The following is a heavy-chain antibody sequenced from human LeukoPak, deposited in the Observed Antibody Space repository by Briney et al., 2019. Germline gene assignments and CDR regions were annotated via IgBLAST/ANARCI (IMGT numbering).Heavy chain of an antibody. D-gene: IGHD5-24*01. J-gene: IGHJ4*02. V-gene: IGHV3-48*03. CDR1: GFILSRSE. CDR2: ISSTGNTI. CDR3: EKELVEMAAGYCYS. Sequence: GGSLRLSCAASGFILSRSEISWVRQAPGTGLEWISYISSTGNTIYYADSVKGRFTISRDNAKNSLYLQMNSLRAEDTAVYYCEKELVEMAAGYCYSWGQGTLVTVSS.